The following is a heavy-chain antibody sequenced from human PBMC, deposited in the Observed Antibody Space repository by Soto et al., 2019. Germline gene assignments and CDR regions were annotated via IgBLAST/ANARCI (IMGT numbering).Heavy chain of an antibody. J-gene: IGHJ3*02. CDR2: INAGNGNT. V-gene: IGHV1-3*01. Sequence: ASVKVSCKTSGYTFTSYAMHWGRQAPGQRLEWMGWINAGNGNTKYSQKFQGRVTITRDTSASTAYMELSSLRSEDTAVYYCAREVYGDYAGAFDIWGQGTMVT. CDR3: AREVYGDYAGAFDI. CDR1: GYTFTSYA. D-gene: IGHD4-17*01.